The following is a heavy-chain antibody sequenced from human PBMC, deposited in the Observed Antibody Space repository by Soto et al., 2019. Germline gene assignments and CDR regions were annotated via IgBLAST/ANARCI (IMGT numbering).Heavy chain of an antibody. CDR3: TKDQTAAGTFDF. J-gene: IGHJ4*02. CDR1: GYTFTSSG. CDR2: ISTYNGNT. V-gene: IGHV1-18*04. D-gene: IGHD6-13*01. Sequence: QVQLVQSGAEVKKPGASVKVSCKASGYTFTSSGISWVRQAPGQGLEWMGWISTYNGNTNYAQKLQGRVTMTTDTSTSTAYMELRSLRSDDTAVYYCTKDQTAAGTFDFWGQGTLVTVSS.